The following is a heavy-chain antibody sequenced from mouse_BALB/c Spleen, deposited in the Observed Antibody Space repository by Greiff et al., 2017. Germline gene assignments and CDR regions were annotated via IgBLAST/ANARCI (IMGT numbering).Heavy chain of an antibody. J-gene: IGHJ3*01. D-gene: IGHD2-4*01. CDR1: GFTFSDYY. CDR3: AREGITSWFAY. Sequence: EVNVVESGGGLVKPGGSLKLSCAASGFTFSDYYMYWVRQTPEKRLEWVATISDGGSYTYYPDSVKGRFTISRDNAKNNLYLQMSSLKSEDTAMYYCAREGITSWFAYWGQGTLVTVSA. V-gene: IGHV5-4*02. CDR2: ISDGGSYT.